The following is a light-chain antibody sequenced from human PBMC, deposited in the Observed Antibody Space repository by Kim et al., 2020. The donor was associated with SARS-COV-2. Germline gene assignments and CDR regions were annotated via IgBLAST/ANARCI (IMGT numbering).Light chain of an antibody. J-gene: IGKJ4*01. CDR2: AAS. V-gene: IGKV4-1*01. Sequence: CNTRHKLICKSDGKSYLAWYQHTPGQPPKLLIYAASTRDSGVPDRFSGSGSGRDFTLTISGLQLEDVAVYYCQQYFATTRTFGRGTKVDIK. CDR1: HKLICKSDGKSY. CDR3: QQYFATTRT.